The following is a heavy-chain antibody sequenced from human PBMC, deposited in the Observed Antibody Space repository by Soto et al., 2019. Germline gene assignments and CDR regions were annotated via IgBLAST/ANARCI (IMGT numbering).Heavy chain of an antibody. CDR1: GFTFDDYA. J-gene: IGHJ3*01. CDR3: EKDPRGVFGMNTLDFDF. D-gene: IGHD3-3*01. V-gene: IGHV3-9*01. Sequence: EVQLVESGGGLVQPGRSLRLSCAASGFTFDDYAMHWVRQPPGQGLEWVSGIGGNSGTIGYADSVKGRFTISRDNANNTMHLQMNSLRVEDTALYYCEKDPRGVFGMNTLDFDFWGQGTMVTVSS. CDR2: IGGNSGTI.